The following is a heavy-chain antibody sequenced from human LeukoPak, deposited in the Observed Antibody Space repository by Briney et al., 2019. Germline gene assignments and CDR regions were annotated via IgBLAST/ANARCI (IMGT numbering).Heavy chain of an antibody. CDR2: IYHRGST. D-gene: IGHD5-18*01. J-gene: IGHJ4*02. V-gene: IGHV4-59*08. CDR3: ARLPYNYAIDY. Sequence: SETLSLTCTVSGGSISSYYWSWIRQPLGKGLEWIGSIYHRGSTYYNPSLKSRVTISVDTSKNQFSLKLRSVTAADTAVYYCARLPYNYAIDYWGQGTLVTVSS. CDR1: GGSISSYY.